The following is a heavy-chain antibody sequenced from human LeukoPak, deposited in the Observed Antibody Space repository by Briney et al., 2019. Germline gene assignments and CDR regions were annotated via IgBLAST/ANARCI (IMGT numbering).Heavy chain of an antibody. CDR1: GXTFSTYG. D-gene: IGHD3-10*01. V-gene: IGHV3-33*01. CDR3: ARAVGPYDY. Sequence: GGSLRLSCTASGXTFSTYGIHWVRQAPGKGLEWVAVIWHDGSNKYYADSVKGRFTISRDNSKNTLYLQMNSLRAEDTAVYFCARAVGPYDYWGQGTLVTVSS. J-gene: IGHJ4*02. CDR2: IWHDGSNK.